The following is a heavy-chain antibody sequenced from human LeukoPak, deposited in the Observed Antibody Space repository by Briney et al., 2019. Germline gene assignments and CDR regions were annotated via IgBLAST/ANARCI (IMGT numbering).Heavy chain of an antibody. J-gene: IGHJ5*02. CDR3: ARNRDYYGSGSGNWFDP. CDR2: IYTSGST. D-gene: IGHD3-10*01. Sequence: SETLSLTCTVSGGSISSYYWSWIPQPAGKGLEWIGRIYTSGSTNYNPSLKSRVTMSVDTSKNQFSLKLSSVTAADTAVYYCARNRDYYGSGSGNWFDPWGQGTLVTVSS. CDR1: GGSISSYY. V-gene: IGHV4-4*07.